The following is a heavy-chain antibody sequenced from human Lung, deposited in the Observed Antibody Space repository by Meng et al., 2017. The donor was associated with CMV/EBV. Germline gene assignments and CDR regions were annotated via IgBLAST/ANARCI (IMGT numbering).Heavy chain of an antibody. J-gene: IGHJ1*01. Sequence: QVQLGEPGPEPAIPSDTLALTCAVSGDSITNHNWWAWVRQPPGKGREWIGEIPHRGSSAYNPSLKSRVSMSIDKSKNQFSLKLTSVTAADTAVYHCLRRSGGSVWGQGTLVTVSS. CDR2: IPHRGSS. CDR3: LRRSGGSV. V-gene: IGHV4-4*02. D-gene: IGHD3-10*01. CDR1: GDSITNHNW.